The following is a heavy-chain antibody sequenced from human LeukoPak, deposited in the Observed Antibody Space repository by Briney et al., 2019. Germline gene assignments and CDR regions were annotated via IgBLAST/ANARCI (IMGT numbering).Heavy chain of an antibody. CDR3: ARDRDWCSSTSCPTYYYYYYYMDV. CDR2: MNPNSGNA. J-gene: IGHJ6*03. CDR1: GYTFTSYD. Sequence: ASVKVSCKASGYTFTSYDINWVRQATGQGLEWMGWMNPNSGNAGYAQKFQGRVTITRSTSISTAYMELSSLRSEDTAVYYCARDRDWCSSTSCPTYYYYYYYMDVWGKGTTVTVSS. V-gene: IGHV1-8*03. D-gene: IGHD2-2*01.